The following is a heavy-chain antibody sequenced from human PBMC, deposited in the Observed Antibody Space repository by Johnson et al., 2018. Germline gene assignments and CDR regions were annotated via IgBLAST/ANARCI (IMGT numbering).Heavy chain of an antibody. D-gene: IGHD6-19*01. Sequence: VQLVESGGGVVQPGRSLRLSCAASGFTFSSYGMHWVRQAPGKGLEWVGLITSNTDGVATDSAIPVPGRFTISRDDSKNTLYLQMTSLKTEDTAVYYCTRDYSSNDAFDIWGQGTMLTVSS. CDR2: ITSNTDGVAT. CDR1: GFTFSSYG. J-gene: IGHJ3*02. V-gene: IGHV3-15*07. CDR3: TRDYSSNDAFDI.